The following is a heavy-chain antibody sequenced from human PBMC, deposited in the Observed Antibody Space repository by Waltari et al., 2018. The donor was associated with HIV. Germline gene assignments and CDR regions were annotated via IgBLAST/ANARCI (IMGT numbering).Heavy chain of an antibody. Sequence: EVRLVESGGGPVPPGGSLRLSCAASGFTISLYNLNWVRRTHGKGMKWVANISGDGKTKYYADSGKGRFIISKDNGQNFLHLQMDRRSVDDSAKYCCAREVTSSKVMNYWGQGTPVIVSS. CDR2: ISGDGKTK. CDR3: AREVTSSKVMNY. CDR1: GFTISLYN. J-gene: IGHJ4*02. D-gene: IGHD2-21*02. V-gene: IGHV3-48*03.